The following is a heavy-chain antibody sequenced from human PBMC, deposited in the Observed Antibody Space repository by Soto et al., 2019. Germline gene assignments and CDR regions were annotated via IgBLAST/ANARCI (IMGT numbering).Heavy chain of an antibody. CDR2: ISGSGGGT. V-gene: IGHV3-23*01. Sequence: GGSLRLSCAASGFTFSSYAMSWVRQAPGKGLEWVSAISGSGGGTYYADSVKGRFTISRDNSKNTLYLQMNSLRAEDTAVYYCEKDFYNSGSYFGLFAYCARGTLVTGSA. CDR1: GFTFSSYA. D-gene: IGHD1-26*01. J-gene: IGHJ4*02. CDR3: EKDFYNSGSYFGLFAY.